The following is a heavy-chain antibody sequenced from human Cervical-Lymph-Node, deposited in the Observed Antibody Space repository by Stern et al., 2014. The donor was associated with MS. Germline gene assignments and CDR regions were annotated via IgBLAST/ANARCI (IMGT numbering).Heavy chain of an antibody. CDR3: AALVRGSYFY. CDR1: GYSFTLYW. J-gene: IGHJ4*02. V-gene: IGHV5-51*01. D-gene: IGHD1-26*01. CDR2: IYPGDSAT. Sequence: EVQLVESGAEMKKPGESLKISCKGSGYSFTLYWIGWVRQMPGKGLEWMGIIYPGDSATRYCPSFQGQVTISADKSLSTACLQWSSLKASDTAMYYCAALVRGSYFYWGQGTLVTVSS.